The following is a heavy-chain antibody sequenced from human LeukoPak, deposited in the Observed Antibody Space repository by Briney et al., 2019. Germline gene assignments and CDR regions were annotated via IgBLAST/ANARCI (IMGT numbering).Heavy chain of an antibody. D-gene: IGHD3-22*01. CDR3: AKDHYYDSSGYYSHFGY. V-gene: IGHV3-23*01. CDR1: GFTFSSYA. Sequence: GGSLRLSCAASGFTFSSYAMSWVRQAPGKGLEWVSAISGSGGSTYYADSVKGRFTISRDNSKNTLYLQMNSLRAEDTAVHYCAKDHYYDSSGYYSHFGYWGQGTLVTVSS. J-gene: IGHJ4*02. CDR2: ISGSGGST.